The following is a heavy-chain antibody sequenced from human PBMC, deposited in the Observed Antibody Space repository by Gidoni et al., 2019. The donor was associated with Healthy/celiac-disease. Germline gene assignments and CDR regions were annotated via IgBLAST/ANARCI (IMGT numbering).Heavy chain of an antibody. J-gene: IGHJ4*02. D-gene: IGHD2-21*01. Sequence: QVQLQESGPGLVKPSQTLSLTCTVSRGSISSGGDYWSWSRQHTGKGLDWIGYIYYSGSNYYNTSLKIRVTISVDTSKNQFSLKLSSVTAADTAVYYCASDRRGGETFDYWGQGTLVTVSA. V-gene: IGHV4-31*03. CDR3: ASDRRGGETFDY. CDR1: RGSISSGGDY. CDR2: IYYSGSN.